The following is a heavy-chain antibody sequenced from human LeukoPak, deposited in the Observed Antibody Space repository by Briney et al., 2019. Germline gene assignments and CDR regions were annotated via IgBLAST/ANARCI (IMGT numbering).Heavy chain of an antibody. CDR2: IKPDGSQT. Sequence: PGGSLRLSCAASGFTFSNSWINRVRQALGKGLEWVANIKPDGSQTYYLDSVKGRFTVSRDNAKHSAYLQMNSLRAEDTAVYYCFGSGSYSNWDQGTLVTVSS. CDR1: GFTFSNSW. V-gene: IGHV3-7*01. CDR3: FGSGSYSN. J-gene: IGHJ4*02. D-gene: IGHD3-10*01.